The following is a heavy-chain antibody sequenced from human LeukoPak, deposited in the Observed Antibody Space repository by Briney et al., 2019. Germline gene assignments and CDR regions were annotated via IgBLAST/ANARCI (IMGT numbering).Heavy chain of an antibody. J-gene: IGHJ6*02. Sequence: GGSLRLSCAASGFTVRSNFMSWVRQAPGKGLEWVALLYSGGDTYYADSVKGRFTISKDNSENTVYLQMNNLKAEDTAVYYCAKDLNPEFNNGYHSYGMDVWGQGTTVTVSS. D-gene: IGHD2-8*01. V-gene: IGHV3-53*01. CDR2: LYSGGDT. CDR1: GFTVRSNF. CDR3: AKDLNPEFNNGYHSYGMDV.